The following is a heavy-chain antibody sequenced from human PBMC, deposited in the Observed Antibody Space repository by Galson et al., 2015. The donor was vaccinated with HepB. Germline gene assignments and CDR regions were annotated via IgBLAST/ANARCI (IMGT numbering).Heavy chain of an antibody. V-gene: IGHV3-48*02. J-gene: IGHJ6*02. D-gene: IGHD2-2*01. CDR2: TSPTSTTI. CDR1: GFTFSRYS. CDR3: TRDLVVPAAPLYYYSMDV. Sequence: SLRLSCAVSGFTFSRYSFNWVRQAPGKGLEWISYTSPTSTTIYYADSVRGRFTISRDNVKNLLVLQMDSLRHEDTALYYCTRDLVVPAAPLYYYSMDVWGQGTTVTVSS.